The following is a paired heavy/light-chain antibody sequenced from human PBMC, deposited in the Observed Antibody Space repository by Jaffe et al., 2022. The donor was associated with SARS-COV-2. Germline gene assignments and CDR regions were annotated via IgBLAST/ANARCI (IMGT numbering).Heavy chain of an antibody. V-gene: IGHV1-18*01. Sequence: QVQLVQSGAEVKRPGASVKVSCKASDYNFTSYGINWVRQAPGQGLEWMGWISTNYGDTNFAQKFQGRVTMTTDTSKSTAYMELRSLRPDDTAVYYCARDHYHYDSSSYSQTHYFDYWGQGTHVTVSS. J-gene: IGHJ4*02. CDR2: ISTNYGDT. CDR3: ARDHYHYDSSSYSQTHYFDY. CDR1: DYNFTSYG. D-gene: IGHD3-22*01.
Light chain of an antibody. J-gene: IGKJ1*01. Sequence: EIVLTQSPGTLSLSPGERVTLSCRASQYVSSNFLTWYQQKPGQAPRLLIYGASTRATGIPDRFSGSGSGTDFTLTISRLEPEDFAVYYCQHCDISPWTFGPGTTVQMK. CDR1: QYVSSNF. V-gene: IGKV3-20*01. CDR3: QHCDISPWT. CDR2: GAS.